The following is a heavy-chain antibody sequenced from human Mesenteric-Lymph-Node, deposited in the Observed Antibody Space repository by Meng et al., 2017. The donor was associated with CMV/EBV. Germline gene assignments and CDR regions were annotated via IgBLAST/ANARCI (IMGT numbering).Heavy chain of an antibody. J-gene: IGHJ4*02. CDR2: IRSKAYGGTT. CDR3: TRSHLSLGY. CDR1: GFTFSSYS. D-gene: IGHD3-3*02. V-gene: IGHV3-49*04. Sequence: GESLKISCAASGFTFSSYSMNWVRQAPGKGLEWVGCIRSKAYGGTTEYAASVKGRFTISRDDSKSIAYLQMNSLKTEDTAVYYCTRSHLSLGYWGQGALVTVSS.